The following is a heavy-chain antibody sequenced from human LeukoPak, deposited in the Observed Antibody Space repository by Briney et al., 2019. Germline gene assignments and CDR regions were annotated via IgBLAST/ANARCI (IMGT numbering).Heavy chain of an antibody. CDR1: GGSISSYY. D-gene: IGHD1-26*01. CDR2: IYYSGST. CDR3: ARHKYDYYSYFDY. V-gene: IGHV4-59*08. J-gene: IGHJ4*02. Sequence: PSETLSLTCTVSGGSISSYYWSWIRQPPGKGLEWIGYIYYSGSTTYNPSLKSRVTISVDTSKNQFSLKLSSVTAADTAVYYCARHKYDYYSYFDYWGQGTLVTVSS.